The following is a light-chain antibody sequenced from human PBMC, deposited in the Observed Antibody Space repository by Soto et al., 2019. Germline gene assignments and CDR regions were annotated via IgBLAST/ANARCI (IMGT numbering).Light chain of an antibody. CDR1: SSDVGGYNY. V-gene: IGLV2-14*01. Sequence: QSALTQPASVSGSPGESITIACTGTSSDVGGYNYVSWYQQHPGKAPKLMIYDVSNRPSGVSNRFSGSKSGNTASLTISGLQAEDEADHYSSSSTRSSTLAFGTGTKVT. CDR3: SSSTRSSTLA. CDR2: DVS. J-gene: IGLJ1*01.